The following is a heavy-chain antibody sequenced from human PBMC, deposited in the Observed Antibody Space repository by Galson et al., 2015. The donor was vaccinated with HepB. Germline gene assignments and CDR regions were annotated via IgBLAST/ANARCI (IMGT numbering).Heavy chain of an antibody. CDR3: ARDGYSSSWYVRYFDL. D-gene: IGHD6-13*01. CDR2: ISNNGGTT. CDR1: GFTFSSYA. Sequence: SLRLSCAASGFTFSSYAMHWVRQAPGKGLQYVSGISNNGGTTYQADSVKGRFTISRDNSKNALYLQMSSLRVEDTAVYYCARDGYSSSWYVRYFDLWGRGTLVTVSS. V-gene: IGHV3-64D*06. J-gene: IGHJ2*01.